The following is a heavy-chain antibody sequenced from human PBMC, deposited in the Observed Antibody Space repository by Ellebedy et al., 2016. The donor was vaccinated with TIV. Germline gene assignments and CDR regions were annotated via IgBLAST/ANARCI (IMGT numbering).Heavy chain of an antibody. J-gene: IGHJ6*02. V-gene: IGHV4-39*07. CDR3: ARERIEGGMDV. CDR1: GGSISSSSYY. Sequence: SETLSLTXTVSGGSISSSSYYWGWIRQPPGKGLEWIGSIYYSGSTYYNPSLKSRVTISVDTSKNQFSLKLSSVTAADTAVYYCARERIEGGMDVWGQGTTVTVSS. D-gene: IGHD2-15*01. CDR2: IYYSGST.